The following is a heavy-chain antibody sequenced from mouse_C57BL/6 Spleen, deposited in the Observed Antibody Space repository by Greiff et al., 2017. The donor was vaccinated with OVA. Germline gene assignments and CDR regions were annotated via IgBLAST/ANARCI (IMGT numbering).Heavy chain of an antibody. D-gene: IGHD2-4*01. CDR3: ASIYYDYLYAMDY. CDR2: IWTGGGT. V-gene: IGHV2-9-1*01. CDR1: GFSFTSYA. Sequence: VQLVESGPGLVAPSQSLSITCTVSGFSFTSYAISWVRQPPGKGLEWLGVIWTGGGTNYNSALKSRLSISKDNSKSQVFLKMNSLQTDDTARYYCASIYYDYLYAMDYWGQGTSVTVSS. J-gene: IGHJ4*01.